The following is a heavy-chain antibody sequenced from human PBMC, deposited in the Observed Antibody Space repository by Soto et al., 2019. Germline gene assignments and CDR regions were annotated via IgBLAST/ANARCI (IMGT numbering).Heavy chain of an antibody. CDR1: GFTFNTQA. V-gene: IGHV3-23*01. J-gene: IGHJ4*02. CDR3: VKDRSTSDWYGDFDY. CDR2: ISVSGDNT. D-gene: IGHD6-19*01. Sequence: VQLLESGGGLEQPGGSLRLSCAASGFTFNTQAMSWVRQAPGKGLEWVSSISVSGDNTYNADAVKGRFTISRDNSKNTLYLQMNSLRAEDTAVYYCVKDRSTSDWYGDFDYWGQGTLVTVSS.